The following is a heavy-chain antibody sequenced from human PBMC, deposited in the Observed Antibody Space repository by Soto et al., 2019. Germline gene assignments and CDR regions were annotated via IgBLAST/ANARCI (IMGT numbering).Heavy chain of an antibody. CDR1: GFTFSSYG. CDR2: IWYDGSNK. V-gene: IGHV3-33*06. D-gene: IGHD4-4*01. J-gene: IGHJ4*02. Sequence: PGGSLRLSCAASGFTFSSYGMHWVRQAPGKGLEWVAVIWYDGSNKYYADSVKGRFTISRDNSKNTLYLQMNSLRAEDTAVYFCAKDEATVSFPAGSFAYWGQGTRVTVSS. CDR3: AKDEATVSFPAGSFAY.